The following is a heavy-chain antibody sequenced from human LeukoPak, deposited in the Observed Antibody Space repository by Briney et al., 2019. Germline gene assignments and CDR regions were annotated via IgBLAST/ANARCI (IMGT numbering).Heavy chain of an antibody. CDR3: AREAQQLVHDY. V-gene: IGHV1-46*01. CDR1: GYTFTSYY. J-gene: IGHJ4*02. CDR2: INPSGGST. Sequence: AASVKVSCKASGYTFTSYYMHWVRQAPGQGLEWMGIINPSGGSTSYAQKFQGRVTMTRDTSTSTVYMELSSLRSEDTAVYYYAREAQQLVHDYWGQGTLVTVSS. D-gene: IGHD6-13*01.